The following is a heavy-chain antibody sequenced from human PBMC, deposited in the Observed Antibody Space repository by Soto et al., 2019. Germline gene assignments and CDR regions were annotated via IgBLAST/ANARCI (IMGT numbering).Heavy chain of an antibody. CDR3: ARAPYDFWSGYRYYYYGMDV. Sequence: SETLSLTCTVSGGSISSYDYYWSWIRQPPGKGLEWIGYIYYSGSTNYNPSLKSRVTISVDTSKNQFSLKLSSVTAADTAVYYCARAPYDFWSGYRYYYYGMDVWGQGTTVTVSS. CDR2: IYYSGST. D-gene: IGHD3-3*01. CDR1: GGSISSYDYY. J-gene: IGHJ6*02. V-gene: IGHV4-61*08.